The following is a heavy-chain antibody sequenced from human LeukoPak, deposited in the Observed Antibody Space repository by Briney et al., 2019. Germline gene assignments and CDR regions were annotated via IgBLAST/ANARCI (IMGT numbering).Heavy chain of an antibody. CDR1: GFTFNNYG. V-gene: IGHV3-33*03. CDR3: ARSTDSWTNYYGMDV. CDR2: LWYDGTNE. Sequence: GRSLRLSCAASGFTFNNYGMHWVRQAPGRGLEWVALLWYDGTNENYADSVKGRFTISRDNAKNTLYLQMNSLRAEDTAVYYCARSTDSWTNYYGMDVWGQGTTVTVSS. J-gene: IGHJ6*02. D-gene: IGHD3/OR15-3a*01.